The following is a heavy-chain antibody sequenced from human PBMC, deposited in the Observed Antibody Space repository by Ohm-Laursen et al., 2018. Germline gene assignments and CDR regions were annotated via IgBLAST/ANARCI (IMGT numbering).Heavy chain of an antibody. D-gene: IGHD3-10*01. CDR3: AAFVGGSGSRDY. V-gene: IGHV1-58*01. Sequence: SVKVSCKASGFTFTSSAVQWVRQARGQRLEWIGWIVVGSGNTNYAQKFQERVTITRDMSTSTAYMELSSLRSEDTAVYYCAAFVGGSGSRDYWGQGTLVTVSS. CDR2: IVVGSGNT. CDR1: GFTFTSSA. J-gene: IGHJ4*02.